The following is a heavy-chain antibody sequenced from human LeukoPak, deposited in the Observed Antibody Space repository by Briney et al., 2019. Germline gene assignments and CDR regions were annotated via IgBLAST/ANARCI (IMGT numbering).Heavy chain of an antibody. CDR2: IYHSGST. Sequence: SETLSLTCAVSGGSISRGGYSWNWIRQPPGKGLEWIGYIYHSGSTYYNPSLKSRVTISVDTFKNQFSLKLSTVTAADTAVYYCARGGDYYDRSGCPDPYYFYGMNVWGQGTTVTVSS. CDR1: GGSISRGGYS. J-gene: IGHJ6*02. V-gene: IGHV4-30-2*01. D-gene: IGHD3-22*01. CDR3: ARGGDYYDRSGCPDPYYFYGMNV.